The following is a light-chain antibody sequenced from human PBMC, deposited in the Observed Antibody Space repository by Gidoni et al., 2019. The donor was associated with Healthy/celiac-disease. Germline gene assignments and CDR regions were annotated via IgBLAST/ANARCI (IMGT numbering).Light chain of an antibody. J-gene: IGKJ5*01. CDR2: AAS. CDR1: QSIRSY. V-gene: IGKV1-39*01. Sequence: DIKMTKTPSSLYASVGDRVTITCRVSQSIRSYLNWYQQKPGKAPKHLIYAASSLQSGVPSRFSGSGSGTDFTLTISNLQPEDFATYFCQQSYSTPITFGQGTRLEI. CDR3: QQSYSTPIT.